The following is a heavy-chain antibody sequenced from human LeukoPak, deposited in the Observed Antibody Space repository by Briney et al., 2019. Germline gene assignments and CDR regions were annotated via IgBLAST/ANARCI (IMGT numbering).Heavy chain of an antibody. D-gene: IGHD3-16*01. Sequence: GGSLRLSCAASGFTFSSYWMSWVRQAPGKGLEWVANIKQDESEKCYVDSVKGRFTISRDNAKNSLYLQMNSLRVEDTGIYYCALSSTARGGDDYWGQGTLVTVSS. CDR2: IKQDESEK. V-gene: IGHV3-7*03. CDR1: GFTFSSYW. J-gene: IGHJ4*02. CDR3: ALSSTARGGDDY.